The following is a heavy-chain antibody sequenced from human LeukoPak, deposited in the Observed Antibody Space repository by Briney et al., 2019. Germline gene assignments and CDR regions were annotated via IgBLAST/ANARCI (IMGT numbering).Heavy chain of an antibody. CDR1: GFSFSSYA. V-gene: IGHV3-23*01. D-gene: IGHD5-12*01. CDR3: AREVLTQAIYSGYNAFEI. Sequence: GGSLRLSCATSGFSFSSYAMSWVRQAPGKGLEWVSAMSSSDDGRYYAASVRDRFTISRDTSRSTLYLQMNSLRAEDAAVYYCAREVLTQAIYSGYNAFEIWGQGTMVTVSS. J-gene: IGHJ3*02. CDR2: MSSSDDGR.